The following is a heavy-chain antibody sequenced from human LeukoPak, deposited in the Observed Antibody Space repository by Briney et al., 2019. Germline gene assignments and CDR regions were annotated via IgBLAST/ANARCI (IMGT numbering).Heavy chain of an antibody. CDR1: GFTFDDYA. Sequence: GGSLRLSCAASGFTFDDYAMTWVRQAPGKGLEWVSSVSGGGDTYYADSVKGRFTFSRDTSKNTLYLQMNSLRAEDTAVYYCAKSNAAQRGYTYGYADFDYWGQGTLVTVSS. J-gene: IGHJ4*02. CDR3: AKSNAAQRGYTYGYADFDY. CDR2: VSGGGDT. D-gene: IGHD5-18*01. V-gene: IGHV3-23*01.